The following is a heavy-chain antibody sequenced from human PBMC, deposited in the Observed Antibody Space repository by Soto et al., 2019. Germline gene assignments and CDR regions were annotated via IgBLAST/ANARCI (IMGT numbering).Heavy chain of an antibody. CDR2: IHYSGST. CDR1: GGSLSTYY. J-gene: IGHJ4*02. CDR3: AREVSTRAFDY. Sequence: SETLSLTCTVSGGSLSTYYWNWIRQPPGKGLEWIGYIHYSGSTNYNPTLKSRVTISVDTSKNQVSLKLITVTAADTAVYFCAREVSTRAFDYWGQGNLVTVSS. V-gene: IGHV4-59*01. D-gene: IGHD2-15*01.